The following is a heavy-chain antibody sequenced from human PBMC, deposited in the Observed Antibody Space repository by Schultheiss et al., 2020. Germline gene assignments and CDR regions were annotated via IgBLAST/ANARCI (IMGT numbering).Heavy chain of an antibody. CDR1: GFSLSTSGMR. J-gene: IGHJ6*02. CDR3: ARMVRLEGYYGMDV. D-gene: IGHD1-1*01. Sequence: SGPTLVKPTQTLTLTCTFSGFSLSTSGMRVSWIRQPPGKALEWLARIDWDDDKYYTTSLKTRLTISKDTSKNQVVLTMTNMDPVDTATYYCARMVRLEGYYGMDVWGQGTTVTVSS. CDR2: IDWDDDK. V-gene: IGHV2-70*04.